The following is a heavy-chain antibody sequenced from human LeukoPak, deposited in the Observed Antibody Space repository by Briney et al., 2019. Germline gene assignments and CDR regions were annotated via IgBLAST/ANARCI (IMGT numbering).Heavy chain of an antibody. J-gene: IGHJ3*02. D-gene: IGHD3-10*01. V-gene: IGHV3-11*05. CDR1: TFAFSNYY. Sequence: GGSLRLSCAASTFAFSNYYMSWIRQAPGKGLEWVSYISSSSTYTDYADSVKGRFTISRDNAKNSLYLQMNSLRAEDTAVYYCARGRGSGSRWGGAFDIWGQGTVVTVSS. CDR3: ARGRGSGSRWGGAFDI. CDR2: ISSSSTYT.